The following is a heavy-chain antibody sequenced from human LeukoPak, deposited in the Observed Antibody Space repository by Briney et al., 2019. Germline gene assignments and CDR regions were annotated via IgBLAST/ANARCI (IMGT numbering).Heavy chain of an antibody. CDR3: ARVTTIFGVAPYYYYMDV. J-gene: IGHJ6*03. V-gene: IGHV4-59*01. Sequence: PSETLSLTCTVSGGSISSYYWSWIRQPPGKGLEWIGYIYYSGSTNYNPSLKSRVTISVDTSKNQFSLKLSSVTAAGTAVYYCARVTTIFGVAPYYYYMDVWGKGTTVTVSS. D-gene: IGHD3-3*01. CDR2: IYYSGST. CDR1: GGSISSYY.